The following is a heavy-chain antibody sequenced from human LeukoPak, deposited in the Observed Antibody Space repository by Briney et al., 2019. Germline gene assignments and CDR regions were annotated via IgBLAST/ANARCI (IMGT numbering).Heavy chain of an antibody. D-gene: IGHD2-21*01. V-gene: IGHV4-39*01. CDR3: ARSSHDPYCGGNCYSRWFDP. Sequence: PSETLSLTCTVSGGSISSSSYYWGWIRQPPGKGLEWIGSIYYSGSTYYNPSLKSRVTISVDTSKNQFSLKLSSVTAADTAVYYCARSSHDPYCGGNCYSRWFDPWGQGTLVTVSS. J-gene: IGHJ5*02. CDR2: IYYSGST. CDR1: GGSISSSSYY.